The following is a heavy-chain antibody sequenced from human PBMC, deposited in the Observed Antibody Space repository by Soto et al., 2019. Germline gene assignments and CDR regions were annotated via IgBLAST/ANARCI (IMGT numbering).Heavy chain of an antibody. J-gene: IGHJ4*02. Sequence: SETLSLTCTVSGGSISSGDYYWSWIRQPPGKGLEWIGYIYYSGSTYYNPSLKSRVTISVDTSKNQFSLKLSSVTAADTAVYYCARVWFKGYDYSDYWGQGTLVTVSS. D-gene: IGHD5-12*01. CDR2: IYYSGST. CDR1: GGSISSGDYY. CDR3: ARVWFKGYDYSDY. V-gene: IGHV4-30-4*01.